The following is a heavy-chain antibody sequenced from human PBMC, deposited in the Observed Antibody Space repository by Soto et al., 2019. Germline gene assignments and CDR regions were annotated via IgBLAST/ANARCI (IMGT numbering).Heavy chain of an antibody. CDR1: GFTFSTYV. CDR3: ARDSDTSGYYSIFDS. D-gene: IGHD3-22*01. Sequence: GGSLRLSCAASGFTFSTYVIHWVRQAPGKGLEWVSVIWSDGRNKYYADSVKGRFTISRDNSKNTVYLEMNSLRAEDTAVYYCARDSDTSGYYSIFDSWGQGTLVTVSS. V-gene: IGHV3-33*01. J-gene: IGHJ4*02. CDR2: IWSDGRNK.